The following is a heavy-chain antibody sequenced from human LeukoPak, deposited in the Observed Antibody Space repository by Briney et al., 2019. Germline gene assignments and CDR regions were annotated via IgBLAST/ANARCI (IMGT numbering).Heavy chain of an antibody. J-gene: IGHJ4*02. V-gene: IGHV3-11*03. CDR2: ISGGSSYT. Sequence: PGGSLRLSCAASGFTFSDYYMTWIRQAPGKGLEWVSYISGGSSYTNYAVSVKGRFTISRDNAKNSLYLQMNSLRAEDTAVYYCASRGDTSGYYYFDYWGQGTLVTVSS. D-gene: IGHD3-22*01. CDR1: GFTFSDYY. CDR3: ASRGDTSGYYYFDY.